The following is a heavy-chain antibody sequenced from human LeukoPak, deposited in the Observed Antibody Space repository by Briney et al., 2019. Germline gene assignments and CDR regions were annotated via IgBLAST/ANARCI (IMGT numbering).Heavy chain of an antibody. CDR3: ARGLYSSGWSQGDY. CDR2: MNPNSGNT. D-gene: IGHD6-19*01. CDR1: GYTFTSYD. V-gene: IGHV1-8*03. Sequence: ASVKVSCKASGYTFTSYDINWVRQATGQGLEWMGWMNPNSGNTGYAQKFQGRVTITRNTSISTAYMELSSLRSEDTAVYYCARGLYSSGWSQGDYWGQGTLVTVSS. J-gene: IGHJ4*02.